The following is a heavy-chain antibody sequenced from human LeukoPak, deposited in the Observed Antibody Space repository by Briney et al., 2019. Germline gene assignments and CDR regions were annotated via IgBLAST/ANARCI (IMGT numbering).Heavy chain of an antibody. Sequence: GRSLRLSCAASGFSFDDYAMHWVRQVPGKGLEWVSGISWNSGSIDYADSVKGRFTISRDNAKNSLFLQMNRLRPEDTALYYCTKDMNCYGSESHYGMDVWGQGTTVTVSS. J-gene: IGHJ6*02. CDR2: ISWNSGSI. CDR3: TKDMNCYGSESHYGMDV. D-gene: IGHD3-10*01. V-gene: IGHV3-9*01. CDR1: GFSFDDYA.